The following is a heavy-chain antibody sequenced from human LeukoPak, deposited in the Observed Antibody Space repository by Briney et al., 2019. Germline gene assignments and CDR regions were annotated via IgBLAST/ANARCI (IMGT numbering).Heavy chain of an antibody. CDR2: ISNDGTST. V-gene: IGHV3-74*01. Sequence: GGSLRLSCAVSGLTFSDYWMHWVRQAPGKGLVWVSRISNDGTSTSYADSVKGRFTISRDNAKNTLYLQMNSLRGEDTAVYYCARGGIAVAATFFDYWGQGTLVTVSS. CDR1: GLTFSDYW. J-gene: IGHJ4*02. CDR3: ARGGIAVAATFFDY. D-gene: IGHD6-19*01.